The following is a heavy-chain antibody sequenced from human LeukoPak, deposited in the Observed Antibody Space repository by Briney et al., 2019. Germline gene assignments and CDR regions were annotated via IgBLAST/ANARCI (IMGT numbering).Heavy chain of an antibody. CDR2: MNPNSGNT. CDR1: GYTFTSYD. J-gene: IGHJ6*02. CDR3: ARDIVVVPAANTIYYYYYGMDV. Sequence: ASVKVSCKASGYTFTSYDINWVRQATGQGLEWMGWMNPNSGNTGYAQKFQGRVTMTRNTSISTAYMELSSLRSEDTAVYYCARDIVVVPAANTIYYYYYGMDVWGQGTTVTVSS. D-gene: IGHD2-2*01. V-gene: IGHV1-8*01.